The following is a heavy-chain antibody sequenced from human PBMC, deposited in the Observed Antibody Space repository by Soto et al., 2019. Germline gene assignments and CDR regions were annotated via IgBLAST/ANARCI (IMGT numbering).Heavy chain of an antibody. CDR2: IYHSGST. J-gene: IGHJ4*02. Sequence: SETLSLTCTVSGGSISSGGYSWSWIRQPPGKGLEWIGYIYHSGSTYYNPSLKSRVTISVDRSKNQFSLKLSSVTAADTAVYYCARGAPVVNDYWGQGTLVTVSS. V-gene: IGHV4-30-2*01. CDR3: ARGAPVVNDY. D-gene: IGHD3-22*01. CDR1: GGSISSGGYS.